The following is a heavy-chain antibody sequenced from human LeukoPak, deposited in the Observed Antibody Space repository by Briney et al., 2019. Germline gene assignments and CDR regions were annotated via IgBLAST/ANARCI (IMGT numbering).Heavy chain of an antibody. CDR1: GFTFSSYW. Sequence: GGSLRLSCAASGFTFSSYWMNWARQAPGKGLEWVASINHNGNVNYYVDSVKGRFTISRDNAKTSLYLQMNSLRAEDTAVYYCARDVLAAGATGTFDIWGQGTMVTVSS. J-gene: IGHJ3*02. CDR2: INHNGNVN. D-gene: IGHD1-14*01. CDR3: ARDVLAAGATGTFDI. V-gene: IGHV3-7*03.